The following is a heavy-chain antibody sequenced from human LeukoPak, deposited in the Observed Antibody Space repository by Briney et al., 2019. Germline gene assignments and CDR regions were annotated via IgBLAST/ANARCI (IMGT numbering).Heavy chain of an antibody. CDR1: GFTFTTYT. D-gene: IGHD6-6*01. J-gene: IGHJ3*02. CDR3: ARIYSSSSSRGAFDI. Sequence: GGSLSLSCAASGFTFTTYTMNWVRQAPGQGVEWVSSISSSSSYIYYADSVKGRFTISRDNAKNSLYLQMNSLRAEDTAVYYCARIYSSSSSRGAFDIWGQGTMVTVSS. CDR2: ISSSSSYI. V-gene: IGHV3-21*01.